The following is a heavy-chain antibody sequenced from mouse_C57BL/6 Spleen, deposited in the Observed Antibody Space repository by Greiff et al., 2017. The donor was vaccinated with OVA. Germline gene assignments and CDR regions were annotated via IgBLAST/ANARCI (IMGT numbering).Heavy chain of an antibody. Sequence: QVQLQQPGAELVKPGASVKLSCKASGYTFTSYWMHWVKQRPGQGLEWIGMIYPNSGSTNYNEKFKSKATLTVDKSSSTAYMQLSSLTSEDSAVYYCARSPYDYGGVAYWGQGTLVTVSA. CDR2: IYPNSGST. CDR1: GYTFTSYW. J-gene: IGHJ3*01. CDR3: ARSPYDYGGVAY. V-gene: IGHV1-64*01. D-gene: IGHD2-4*01.